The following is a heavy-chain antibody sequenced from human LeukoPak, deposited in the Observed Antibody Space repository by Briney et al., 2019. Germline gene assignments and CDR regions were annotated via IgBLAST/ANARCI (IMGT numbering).Heavy chain of an antibody. Sequence: GGSLRLSCAASGFTVSSNYMNWVRQAPGKGLGWVSLIYSGGSTYYADSVQGRFTISRDNSKNTLYLQMNSLRAGDTAVYYCASRDKGYYYGMDVWGQGTTVTVSS. CDR1: GFTVSSNY. V-gene: IGHV3-66*01. CDR3: ASRDKGYYYGMDV. D-gene: IGHD5-24*01. CDR2: IYSGGST. J-gene: IGHJ6*02.